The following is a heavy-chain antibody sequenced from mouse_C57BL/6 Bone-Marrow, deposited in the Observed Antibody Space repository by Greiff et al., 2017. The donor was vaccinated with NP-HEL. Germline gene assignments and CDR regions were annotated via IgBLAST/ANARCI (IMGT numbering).Heavy chain of an antibody. CDR2: IDPETGGT. J-gene: IGHJ3*01. D-gene: IGHD1-1*01. CDR3: TRGSPGAY. V-gene: IGHV1-15*01. Sequence: VQLVESGAELVRPGASVTLSCKASGYTFTDYEMHWVKQTPVHGLEWIGAIDPETGGTAYNQKFKGKAILTADKSSSTAYMELRSLTSEDSAVYYCTRGSPGAYWGQGTLVTVSA. CDR1: GYTFTDYE.